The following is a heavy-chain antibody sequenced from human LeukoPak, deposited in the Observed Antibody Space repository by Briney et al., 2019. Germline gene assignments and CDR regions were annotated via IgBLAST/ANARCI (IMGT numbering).Heavy chain of an antibody. D-gene: IGHD3-22*01. Sequence: GSSVKVSCKASGGTFSSYTISWVRQAPGQGLEWMGRIIPILGIANYAQKFQGRVTITADKSTSTAYMELSSLRSEDTAVYYWATQAWLPDYYYYMDVWGKGTTVTVSS. J-gene: IGHJ6*03. V-gene: IGHV1-69*02. CDR3: ATQAWLPDYYYYMDV. CDR1: GGTFSSYT. CDR2: IIPILGIA.